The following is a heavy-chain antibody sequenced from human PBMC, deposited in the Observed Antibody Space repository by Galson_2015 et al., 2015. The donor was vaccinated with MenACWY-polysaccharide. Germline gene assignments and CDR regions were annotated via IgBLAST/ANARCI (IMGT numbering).Heavy chain of an antibody. D-gene: IGHD6-19*01. CDR3: ARVRGGQWPRYSMDV. CDR2: VYASGRT. CDR1: GASISNYY. Sequence: LTCTVSGASISNYYWTWIRQPARKGVEWLGRVYASGRTNSNPSLKSRLTMSVDTSKNQFSLGLSTVTAADTAIYTCARVRGGQWPRYSMDVWGQGTTVTVSS. V-gene: IGHV4-4*07. J-gene: IGHJ6*02.